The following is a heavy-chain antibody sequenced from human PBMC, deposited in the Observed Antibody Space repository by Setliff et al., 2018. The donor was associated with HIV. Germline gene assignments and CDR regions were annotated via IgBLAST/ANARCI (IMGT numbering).Heavy chain of an antibody. V-gene: IGHV4-34*01. J-gene: IGHJ4*02. D-gene: IGHD3-16*02. Sequence: PSETLSLTCAVYGGSFSDYYWSWIRQPPGKGLEWIGEINHSGRTIQSPSLGSRVTISIDTSKNQFSLKLSSVSAADTAVYYCARGSYYDYVWGNYRYTGFDYWGQGTLVTVSS. CDR1: GGSFSDYY. CDR3: ARGSYYDYVWGNYRYTGFDY. CDR2: INHSGRT.